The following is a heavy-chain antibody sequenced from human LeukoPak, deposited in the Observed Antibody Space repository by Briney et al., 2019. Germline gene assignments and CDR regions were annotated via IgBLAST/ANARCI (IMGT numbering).Heavy chain of an antibody. CDR2: ISSSSSTI. J-gene: IGHJ6*02. CDR1: GFTFSSYS. D-gene: IGHD3-10*01. Sequence: PGGSLRLSCAASGFTFSSYSMNWVRQAPGKGLEWVSYISSSSSTIYYADSVKGRFTISRDNAKNSLYLQMNSLRAEDTAVYYCARDYYGSGSYYYYYYGMDVWGQGTTVTVSS. V-gene: IGHV3-48*04. CDR3: ARDYYGSGSYYYYYYGMDV.